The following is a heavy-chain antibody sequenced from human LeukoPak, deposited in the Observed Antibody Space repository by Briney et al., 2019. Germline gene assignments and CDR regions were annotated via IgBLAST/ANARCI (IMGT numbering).Heavy chain of an antibody. J-gene: IGHJ4*02. CDR1: GFTFSSYS. CDR3: ARVPSSGWFPLDY. Sequence: GGSLRLSCAASGFTFSSYSMNWVRQAPGKGLEWVSSISSSSSYIYYADSVKGRFTISRDNAKNSLYLQMNSLRAEDTAVYYSARVPSSGWFPLDYWGQGTLVTVSS. CDR2: ISSSSSYI. D-gene: IGHD6-19*01. V-gene: IGHV3-21*01.